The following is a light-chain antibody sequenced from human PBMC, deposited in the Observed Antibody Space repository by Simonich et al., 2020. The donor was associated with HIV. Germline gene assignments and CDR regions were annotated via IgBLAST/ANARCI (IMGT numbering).Light chain of an antibody. V-gene: IGKV1-6*01. CDR3: LQDYTYPLT. Sequence: AIQMTKSPSSLSASVGDRVTITCRASQDISYDLGWYQQKPGKTPKLLVYAASSLQTGVPSRFSGSGSGTDFTLTISSLQPEDFATYYCLQDYTYPLTFGGGTKVEI. CDR2: AAS. J-gene: IGKJ4*01. CDR1: QDISYD.